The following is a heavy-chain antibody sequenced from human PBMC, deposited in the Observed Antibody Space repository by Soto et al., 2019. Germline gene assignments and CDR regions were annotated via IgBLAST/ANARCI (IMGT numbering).Heavy chain of an antibody. D-gene: IGHD6-6*01. V-gene: IGHV3-23*01. CDR2: ISGSGDNT. Sequence: EVQLLESGGGLVQPGGSLRLSCAASGFTFSNYAMTWVRPAPGKGLEGVSTISGSGDNTYYADSVRGRFTISRDNSKNSLYLQMNSLRADDTAVYYCAKRPLAARHTDYWGQGTLVTVSS. CDR1: GFTFSNYA. CDR3: AKRPLAARHTDY. J-gene: IGHJ4*02.